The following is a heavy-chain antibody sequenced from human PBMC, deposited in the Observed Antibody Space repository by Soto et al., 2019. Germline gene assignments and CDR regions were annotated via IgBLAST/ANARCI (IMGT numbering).Heavy chain of an antibody. CDR3: ARGPLSSSWYNYYYYYGMDV. Sequence: TSETLSLTCTVSGGSISSSSYYWGWIRQPPGKGLEWIGSIYYSGSTYYNPSLKSRVTISVDTSKNQFSLKLSSVTAADTAVYYCARGPLSSSWYNYYYYYGMDVWGQGTTVTVSS. CDR2: IYYSGST. J-gene: IGHJ6*02. V-gene: IGHV4-39*01. CDR1: GGSISSSSYY. D-gene: IGHD6-13*01.